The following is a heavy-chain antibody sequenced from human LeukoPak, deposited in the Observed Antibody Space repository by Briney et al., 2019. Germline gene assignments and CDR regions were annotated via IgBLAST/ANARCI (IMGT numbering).Heavy chain of an antibody. J-gene: IGHJ4*02. CDR1: GFTFSSYG. Sequence: PGRSLRLSWAASGFTFSSYGMHWVRQAPGKGLEWVAVIWYDGSNKYYADSVKGRFTISRDNSKNTLYLQMNSLRAEDTAVYYCAREPHGDADYWGQGTLVTVSS. CDR2: IWYDGSNK. CDR3: AREPHGDADY. D-gene: IGHD4-17*01. V-gene: IGHV3-33*01.